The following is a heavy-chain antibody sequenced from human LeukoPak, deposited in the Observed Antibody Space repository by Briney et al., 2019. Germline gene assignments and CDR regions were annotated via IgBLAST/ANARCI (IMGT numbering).Heavy chain of an antibody. Sequence: GGSLRLSCAASGFTFSSYAMHWVRQAPGKGLEWVAVITYDGSNKYYADSVKGRFTISRDNSKNTLYLQMNSLRVEDTAVYYCATRGGHECSGGSCNYHAFDIWGQGTMVTVSS. CDR3: ATRGGHECSGGSCNYHAFDI. CDR1: GFTFSSYA. J-gene: IGHJ3*02. CDR2: ITYDGSNK. V-gene: IGHV3-30*04. D-gene: IGHD2-15*01.